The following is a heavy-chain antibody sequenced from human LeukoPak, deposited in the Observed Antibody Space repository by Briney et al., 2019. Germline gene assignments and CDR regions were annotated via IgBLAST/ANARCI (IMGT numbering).Heavy chain of an antibody. D-gene: IGHD2-2*01. CDR3: ARQLGYCSSSSCSDRRFDP. J-gene: IGHJ5*02. CDR2: IYYSGST. V-gene: IGHV4-59*05. CDR1: GGSFSWYY. Sequence: PSETLSLTCGIYGGSFSWYYWSWIRQPPGKGLEWIGSIYYSGSTYYNPSLKSRVTISVDTSKNQFSLKLSSVTAADTALYYCARQLGYCSSSSCSDRRFDPWGQGTLVTVSS.